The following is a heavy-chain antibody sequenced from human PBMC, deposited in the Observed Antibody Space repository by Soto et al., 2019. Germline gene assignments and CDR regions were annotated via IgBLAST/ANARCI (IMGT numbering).Heavy chain of an antibody. V-gene: IGHV1-18*04. CDR3: ARDLRWSSGWAFDY. J-gene: IGHJ4*02. CDR2: ISGYNADT. D-gene: IGHD6-19*01. CDR1: GYIFTDYG. Sequence: QLVQSGAEVKKPGASVRVSCKASGYIFTDYGISWVRQAPGQGLEWRGWISGYNADTSYAQRLQDRVKMTIDTSTRTAYMELRSMTSDDTAVYYCARDLRWSSGWAFDYWGQGTLVTVSS.